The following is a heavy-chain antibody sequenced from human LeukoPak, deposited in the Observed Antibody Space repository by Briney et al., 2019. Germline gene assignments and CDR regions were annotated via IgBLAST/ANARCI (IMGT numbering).Heavy chain of an antibody. CDR1: GFTFGSHA. CDR3: GKTTVGYSSGQKPAWPVDY. V-gene: IGHV3-23*01. J-gene: IGHJ4*02. CDR2: IFGSGGSP. D-gene: IGHD5-18*01. Sequence: GGSLRLSCEASGFTFGSHAMYWVRQAPGKGLEWVAGIFGSGGSPHYADSVKGRFTISRDNSRNAVYLQINSLRAEDTAVYYCGKTTVGYSSGQKPAWPVDYWGQGTLVTVSS.